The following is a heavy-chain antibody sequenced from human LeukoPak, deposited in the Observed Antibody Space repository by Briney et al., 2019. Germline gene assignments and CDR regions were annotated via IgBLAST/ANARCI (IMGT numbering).Heavy chain of an antibody. V-gene: IGHV3-23*01. Sequence: PGGSLRLSCAASGFTFSSYAMSWVRQAPGKGLEWVSAISGSGGSTYYADSVKGRFTISRDNSKNTLYLQMNSLRAEDTAVYYCAKVGGGGYCSSTSCRPWVYFDYWGQGTLVTVSS. J-gene: IGHJ4*02. CDR2: ISGSGGST. CDR3: AKVGGGGYCSSTSCRPWVYFDY. D-gene: IGHD2-2*01. CDR1: GFTFSSYA.